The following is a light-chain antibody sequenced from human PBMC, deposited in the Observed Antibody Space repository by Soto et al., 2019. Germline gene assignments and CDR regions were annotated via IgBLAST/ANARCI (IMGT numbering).Light chain of an antibody. Sequence: QSALTQPASVSGSPGPSITISCTGTSSDVGSYNLVSWYQQHPGKVPKIMIYEASKRPSGAPNRFSGSKSGNTASLTISGRQAEDEADDYCCSYAGSSTWVFGTGTKLTVL. V-gene: IGLV2-23*01. CDR2: EAS. CDR1: SSDVGSYNL. J-gene: IGLJ1*01. CDR3: CSYAGSSTWV.